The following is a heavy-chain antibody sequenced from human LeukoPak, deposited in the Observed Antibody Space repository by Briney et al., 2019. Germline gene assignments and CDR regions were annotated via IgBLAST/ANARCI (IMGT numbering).Heavy chain of an antibody. Sequence: SETLSLTCTVSGGSISSGSYYWSWIRQPAGKGLEWIGRIYTSGSTNYNPSLKSRVTISVGTSKNQFSLKLSSVTAADTAVYYCARGLWATINYWGQGTLVTVSS. J-gene: IGHJ4*02. CDR3: ARGLWATINY. V-gene: IGHV4-61*02. D-gene: IGHD5-24*01. CDR1: GGSISSGSYY. CDR2: IYTSGST.